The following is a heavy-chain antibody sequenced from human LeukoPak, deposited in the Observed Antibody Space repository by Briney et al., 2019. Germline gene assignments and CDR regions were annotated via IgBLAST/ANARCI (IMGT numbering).Heavy chain of an antibody. D-gene: IGHD2-2*01. CDR2: ISGSGSSI. CDR1: GFTFSTYE. J-gene: IGHJ4*02. Sequence: GGSLRLSCTASGFTFSTYEMNWVRQAPGKGLEWISYISGSGSSIFYADSLQGRFTISRDNAKNSLYLQMNSLRAEDTAVYYCARRYCSSTSCLIDYWGQGTLVTVSS. CDR3: ARRYCSSTSCLIDY. V-gene: IGHV3-48*03.